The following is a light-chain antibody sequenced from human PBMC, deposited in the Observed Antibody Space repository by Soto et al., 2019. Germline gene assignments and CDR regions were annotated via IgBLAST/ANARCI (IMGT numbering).Light chain of an antibody. CDR1: DSISYW. Sequence: DIQMTHSPSALSASVGDRVPITCRASDSISYWVAWYQQKPGKAPKLLIYRASRLESGVPSRFSGSGSGTEFTLTITSLQPEEYATYYCQHCNTYPYTFGQGTKLEIK. V-gene: IGKV1-5*03. CDR2: RAS. J-gene: IGKJ2*01. CDR3: QHCNTYPYT.